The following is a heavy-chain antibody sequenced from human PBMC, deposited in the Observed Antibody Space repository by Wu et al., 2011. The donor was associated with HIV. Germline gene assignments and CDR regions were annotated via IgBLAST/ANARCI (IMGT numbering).Heavy chain of an antibody. Sequence: VQRCAVWDLRSKKTWGPSSESTPARLLGYNFIIYDIHWVRQVSGQGLEWMGWIMPQRGTTSITQKFQGRLSITRDTSINTLYMDLTSLLSDDTATYYCARGRGQSNDGFDVWGQGTMVTVS. CDR3: ARGRGQSNDGFDV. CDR2: IMPQRGTT. CDR1: GYNFIIYD. D-gene: IGHD3-10*01. V-gene: IGHV1-8*02. J-gene: IGHJ3*01.